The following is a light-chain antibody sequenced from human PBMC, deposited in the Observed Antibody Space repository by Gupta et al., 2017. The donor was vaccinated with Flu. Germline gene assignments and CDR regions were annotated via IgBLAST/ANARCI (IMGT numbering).Light chain of an antibody. V-gene: IGKV3-11*02. Sequence: PATLSLSPGERATLSGRASQSISNNLAWYQQKPGQAPRLLIYDAYNRASGIPARFSGSGSGRDFTLIISSLEPEDFAVYHCQQRGRWPSLTFGGGTKVEIK. J-gene: IGKJ4*01. CDR2: DAY. CDR3: QQRGRWPSLT. CDR1: QSISNN.